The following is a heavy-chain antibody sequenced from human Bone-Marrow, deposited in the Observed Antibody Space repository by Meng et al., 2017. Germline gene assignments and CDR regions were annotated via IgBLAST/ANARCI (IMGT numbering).Heavy chain of an antibody. Sequence: SVKVSCKASGYTFTSYAISWVRQAPGQGLEWMGGIIPIFGTANYAQKFQGRVTITADKSTSTAYMELSSLRSEDTAVYYCARVRGPDYYGSGSYSLGWFDPWGQGTLVTVSS. CDR2: IIPIFGTA. D-gene: IGHD3-10*01. J-gene: IGHJ5*02. CDR1: GYTFTSYA. CDR3: ARVRGPDYYGSGSYSLGWFDP. V-gene: IGHV1-69*06.